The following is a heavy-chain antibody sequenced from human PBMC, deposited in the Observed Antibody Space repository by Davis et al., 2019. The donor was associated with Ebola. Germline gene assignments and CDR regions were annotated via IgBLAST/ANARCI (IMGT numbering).Heavy chain of an antibody. V-gene: IGHV1-69*04. CDR3: ARDNRFWSGYYLIDY. Sequence: AASVKVSCKASGGTFSSYAISWVRQAPGQGLEWMGRIIPILGIANYAQKFQGRVTITADKSTSTAYMELSSLRSEDTAVYYCARDNRFWSGYYLIDYWGQGTLVTVSS. J-gene: IGHJ4*02. D-gene: IGHD3-3*01. CDR1: GGTFSSYA. CDR2: IIPILGIA.